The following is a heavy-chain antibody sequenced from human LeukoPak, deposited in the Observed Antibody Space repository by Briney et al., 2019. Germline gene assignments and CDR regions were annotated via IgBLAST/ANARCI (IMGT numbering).Heavy chain of an antibody. CDR2: ISSSSSYI. CDR1: GFTFSSYS. D-gene: IGHD5-12*01. J-gene: IGHJ4*02. CDR3: ARDLVAMIESGGGDY. Sequence: PGGSLRLSCAASGFTFSSYSMNWVRQAPGKGLEWVSSISSSSSYIYYADSVKGRFTISRDNAKNSLYLQMNSLRAEDTAVYYCARDLVAMIESGGGDYWGQGTLVTVSS. V-gene: IGHV3-21*01.